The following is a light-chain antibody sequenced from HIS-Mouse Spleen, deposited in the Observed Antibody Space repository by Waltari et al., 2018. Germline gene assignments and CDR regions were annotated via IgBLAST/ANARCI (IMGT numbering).Light chain of an antibody. CDR3: CSYAGSYTWV. CDR1: RSHVGGYNS. CDR2: DVS. Sequence: QSALTQPRSVSGSPGQSVTIPCTGTRSHVGGYNSVSWYQQHPGKAPKLMIYDVSKRPSGVPDRFSGSKSGNTASLTISGLQAEDEADYYCCSYAGSYTWVFGGGTKLTVL. J-gene: IGLJ3*02. V-gene: IGLV2-11*01.